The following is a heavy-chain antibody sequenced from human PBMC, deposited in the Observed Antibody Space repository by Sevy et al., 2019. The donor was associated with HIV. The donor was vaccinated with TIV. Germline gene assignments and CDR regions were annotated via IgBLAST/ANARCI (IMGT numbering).Heavy chain of an antibody. CDR1: GFTFSGST. CDR3: SSPGVTSVTGDYFDY. Sequence: GESLKISCAVSGFTFSGSTMYWVRQASGKGLEWIGRIRKKANIYATAYPGSVKGRFTIASDDSKNTVYLQMNSLKTEDTAVYYCSSPGVTSVTGDYFDYWGQGTLVTVSS. D-gene: IGHD4-17*01. CDR2: IRKKANIYAT. J-gene: IGHJ4*02. V-gene: IGHV3-73*01.